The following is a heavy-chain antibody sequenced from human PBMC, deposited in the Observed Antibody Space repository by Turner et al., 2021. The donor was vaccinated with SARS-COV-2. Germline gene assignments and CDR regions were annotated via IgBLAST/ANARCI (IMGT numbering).Heavy chain of an antibody. V-gene: IGHV3-15*01. CDR3: TTEGLY. J-gene: IGHJ4*02. Sequence: EVQLVESGGGLGTPGGSRRLSCAASGFTFSKAWMSWVRQAPGKGLEWVGRIKPKTDGGAIDYAAPVKGRFTISRDDSKNTLSLGINSLKTADTAVYYCTTEGLYWGQGTLVTVSS. CDR2: IKPKTDGGAI. CDR1: GFTFSKAW.